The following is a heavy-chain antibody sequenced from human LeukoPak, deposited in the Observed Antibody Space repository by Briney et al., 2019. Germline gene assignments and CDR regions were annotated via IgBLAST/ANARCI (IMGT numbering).Heavy chain of an antibody. CDR2: IYYSGST. CDR1: GGSISSGGYY. J-gene: IGHJ3*02. Sequence: PSETLSLTCTVSGGSISSGGYYWSWIRQHPGKGLEWIGYIYYSGSTYYNPSLKSRATISVDTSKNQFSLKLSSVTAADTAVYYCARDLADYYDSSGYYCGWGAFDIWGQGTMVTVSS. CDR3: ARDLADYYDSSGYYCGWGAFDI. D-gene: IGHD3-22*01. V-gene: IGHV4-31*03.